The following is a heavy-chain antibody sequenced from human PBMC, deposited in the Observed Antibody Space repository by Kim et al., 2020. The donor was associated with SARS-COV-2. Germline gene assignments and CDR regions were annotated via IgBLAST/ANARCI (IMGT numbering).Heavy chain of an antibody. Sequence: GGSLRLSCEATGLIFDDYAFHWVRQAPGRGLEWVAGISWNSRNIDYGDSVKGRFTVSRDNDKHSVYLEMNSLTSEDTALYYCAKDMAAGLILWVRDLFDGMDAWGQGTTVIVSS. J-gene: IGHJ6*02. V-gene: IGHV3-9*01. CDR2: ISWNSRNI. CDR3: AKDMAAGLILWVRDLFDGMDA. CDR1: GLIFDDYA. D-gene: IGHD2-21*01.